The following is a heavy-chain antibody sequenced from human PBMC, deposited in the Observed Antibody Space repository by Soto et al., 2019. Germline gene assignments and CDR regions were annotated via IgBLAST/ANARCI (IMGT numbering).Heavy chain of an antibody. CDR3: AALRIVGATLAFDI. V-gene: IGHV1-58*01. Sequence: GASVKVSCKASGFTFTSSAVQWVRQARGQRLEWIGWIVVGSGNTNYAQKFQERVTITRDMSTSTAYMELSSLRSEDTAVYYCAALRIVGATLAFDIWGQGTMVTVSS. D-gene: IGHD1-26*01. CDR1: GFTFTSSA. J-gene: IGHJ3*02. CDR2: IVVGSGNT.